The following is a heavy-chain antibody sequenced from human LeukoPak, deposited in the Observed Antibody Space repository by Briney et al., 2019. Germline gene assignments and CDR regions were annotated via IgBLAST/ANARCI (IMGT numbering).Heavy chain of an antibody. CDR3: ARVMSGYSYGIFDY. V-gene: IGHV4-59*01. CDR2: IYYSGII. Sequence: SETLSLTCTVPGDSISTYYWSWIRQPPGKGLEWIGYIYYSGIINYNSSLKSRVTISGDTSKKQFSLKLSSVTAADTAVYYCARVMSGYSYGIFDYWGQGTLVTVSS. D-gene: IGHD5-18*01. J-gene: IGHJ4*02. CDR1: GDSISTYY.